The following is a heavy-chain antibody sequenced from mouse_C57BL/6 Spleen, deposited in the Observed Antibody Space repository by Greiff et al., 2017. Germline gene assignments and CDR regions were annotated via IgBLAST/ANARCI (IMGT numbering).Heavy chain of an antibody. D-gene: IGHD1-1*01. V-gene: IGHV1-18*01. Sequence: EVKLMESGPELVKPGASVKIPCKASGYTFTDYNMDWVKQSHGKSLEWIGDINPNNGGTIYNQKFKGKATLTVDKSSSTAYMELRSLTSEDTAVYYCARPLITRYFDVWGTGTTVTVSS. CDR1: GYTFTDYN. CDR3: ARPLITRYFDV. CDR2: INPNNGGT. J-gene: IGHJ1*03.